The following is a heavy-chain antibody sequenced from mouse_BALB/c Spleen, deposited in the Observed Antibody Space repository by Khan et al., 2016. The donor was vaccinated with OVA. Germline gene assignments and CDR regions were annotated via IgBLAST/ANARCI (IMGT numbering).Heavy chain of an antibody. V-gene: IGHV1-7*01. CDR1: GYTFTTFW. Sequence: QVQLQQSGAELAKPGASVKMSCKASGYTFTTFWMHWVKQRPGQGLEWIGYINPTSGFTDYNQKFKDKATLTADKSSSTAYMQLSSLTSDDSAVYDWARDRIVYWGQGTTLTVSS. CDR3: ARDRIVY. J-gene: IGHJ2*01. CDR2: INPTSGFT.